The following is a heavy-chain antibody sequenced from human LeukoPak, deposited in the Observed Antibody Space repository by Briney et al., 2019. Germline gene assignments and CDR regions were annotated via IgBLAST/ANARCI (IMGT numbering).Heavy chain of an antibody. CDR3: ARGRKLAAAGNFDY. CDR1: GFTFSDYY. D-gene: IGHD6-13*01. J-gene: IGHJ4*02. CDR2: ISGSGGST. Sequence: GGSLRLSCAASGFTFSDYYMSWIRQAPGKELEWVSAISGSGGSTYYADSVKGRFTISRDNSKNTLYLQMNSLRAEDTAVYYCARGRKLAAAGNFDYWGQGTLVTVSS. V-gene: IGHV3-23*01.